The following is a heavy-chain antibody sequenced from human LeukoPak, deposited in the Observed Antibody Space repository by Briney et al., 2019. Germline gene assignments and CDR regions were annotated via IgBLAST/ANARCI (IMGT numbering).Heavy chain of an antibody. V-gene: IGHV4-59*01. Sequence: SETLSLTCTVSGGSISSYYWSWIRQPPGKGLEWIGYIYYSGSTNYNPSLKSRVTISVDTSKNQFSLKLSSVTAADTAVYYCARGSTPYGSGSHFYCYYYMDVWGKGTTVTVSS. CDR3: ARGSTPYGSGSHFYCYYYMDV. CDR2: IYYSGST. CDR1: GGSISSYY. D-gene: IGHD3-10*01. J-gene: IGHJ6*03.